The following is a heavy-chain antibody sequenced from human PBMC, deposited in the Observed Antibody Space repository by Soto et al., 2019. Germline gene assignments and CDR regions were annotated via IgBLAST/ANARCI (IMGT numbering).Heavy chain of an antibody. CDR2: ISPYKGDT. Sequence: QVQLVQSGPEMKEPGASVKVSCKASNYDFRDYGFSWVRQAPGQGLEWMGWISPYKGDTNYAQKFQGRVTLTTDSSTNTTFMELGGLGSYDTGKYYLSRDPPPLDPTYSVVVARFDYWGQGTLVTVSS. D-gene: IGHD2-21*01. V-gene: IGHV1-18*01. CDR1: NYDFRDYG. CDR3: SRDPPPLDPTYSVVVARFDY. J-gene: IGHJ4*02.